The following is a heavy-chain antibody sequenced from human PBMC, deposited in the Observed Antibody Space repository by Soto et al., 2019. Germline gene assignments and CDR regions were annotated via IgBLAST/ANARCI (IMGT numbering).Heavy chain of an antibody. Sequence: EVQLVESGGGLVKPGGSLRLSCAASGFTFSNAWMNWVRQAPGKGLEWVGRIKSKTDGGTTDYAAPVKGRFTISRDDSQNTLYLQMNSLKTDDTAVYYCTTSTMVRGATSYWGQGTLVTVSS. J-gene: IGHJ4*02. V-gene: IGHV3-15*01. D-gene: IGHD3-10*01. CDR1: GFTFSNAW. CDR2: IKSKTDGGTT. CDR3: TTSTMVRGATSY.